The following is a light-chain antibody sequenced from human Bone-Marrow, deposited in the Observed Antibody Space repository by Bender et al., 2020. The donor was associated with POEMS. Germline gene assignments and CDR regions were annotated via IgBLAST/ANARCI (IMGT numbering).Light chain of an antibody. CDR3: SSYRHIGSGSSVV. CDR1: RSDLGAYNY. Sequence: QSALTQPASVSGSPGQSITISCSGTRSDLGAYNYVSWYQQHPGKAPKLLIFEVNNRPSGISDRFSGSKSGNTASLTISGLQAEDEADYYCSSYRHIGSGSSVVFGGGTKVTVL. J-gene: IGLJ2*01. CDR2: EVN. V-gene: IGLV2-14*01.